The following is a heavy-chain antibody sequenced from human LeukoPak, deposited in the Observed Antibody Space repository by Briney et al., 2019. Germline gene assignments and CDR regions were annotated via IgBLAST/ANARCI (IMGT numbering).Heavy chain of an antibody. Sequence: GGSLRLSCAASGFTFSSYAMHWVRQAPGKGLEYVSAISSNGGSTYYANSVKGRFTISRDNSKNTLYLQMGSLRAEDTAVYYCAKSSSGYPVYYYYMDVWGKGTTVTVSS. D-gene: IGHD3-22*01. V-gene: IGHV3-64*01. CDR2: ISSNGGST. CDR3: AKSSSGYPVYYYYMDV. CDR1: GFTFSSYA. J-gene: IGHJ6*03.